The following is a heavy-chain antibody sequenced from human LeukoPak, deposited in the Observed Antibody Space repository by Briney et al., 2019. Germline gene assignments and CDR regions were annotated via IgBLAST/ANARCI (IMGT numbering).Heavy chain of an antibody. CDR1: GGTFSSYA. CDR3: ARGRRIKTYNWFDP. D-gene: IGHD2-15*01. CDR2: IIPILGIA. J-gene: IGHJ5*02. Sequence: SVKVSCKASGGTFSSYAISWVRQAPGQGLEWMGRIIPILGIANYAQKFQGRVTMTRNTSISTAYMELSSLRSEDTAVYYCARGRRIKTYNWFDPWGQGTLVTVSS. V-gene: IGHV1-69*04.